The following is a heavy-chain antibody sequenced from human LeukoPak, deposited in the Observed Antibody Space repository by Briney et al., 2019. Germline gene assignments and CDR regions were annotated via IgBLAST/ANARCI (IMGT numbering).Heavy chain of an antibody. CDR3: ARSVFGQRWELRGSYFDY. V-gene: IGHV1-69*05. CDR2: IIPIFGTA. Sequence: SVKVSCKASGGTFSSYAISWVRQAPGQGLEWMGRIIPIFGTANYAQKFQGRVTITTDESTSTAYMELSSLRSEDTAVYYCARSVFGQRWELRGSYFDYWGQGTLVTVSS. CDR1: GGTFSSYA. D-gene: IGHD1-26*01. J-gene: IGHJ4*02.